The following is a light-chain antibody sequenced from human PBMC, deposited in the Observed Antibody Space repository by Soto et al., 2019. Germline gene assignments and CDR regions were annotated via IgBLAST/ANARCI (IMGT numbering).Light chain of an antibody. V-gene: IGLV1-44*01. CDR2: NNN. CDR3: AAWDDSLNGYV. J-gene: IGLJ1*01. CDR1: SSSIGSNT. Sequence: QSVLTQPPSASGTPGQRVIISCSGSSSSIGSNTVNWYQQLPGMAPKLLIYNNNQRPSGVPDRFSDSKSGTSASLAISGLQSEDEADYYCAAWDDSLNGYVFGTGTKVTVL.